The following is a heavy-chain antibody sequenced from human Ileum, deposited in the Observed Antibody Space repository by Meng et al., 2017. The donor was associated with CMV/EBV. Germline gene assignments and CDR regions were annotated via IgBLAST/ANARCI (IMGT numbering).Heavy chain of an antibody. D-gene: IGHD4-11*01. V-gene: IGHV3-21*01. CDR2: ISSSSSYI. CDR3: ARDDYSNYWFDP. J-gene: IGHJ5*02. CDR1: GFTLSSYS. Sequence: CAAYGFTLSSYSMNWVRQAAGKGLEWVSSISSSSSYIYYADSVKGRFTISRDNAKNSLYLQMNSLRAEDTAVYYCARDDYSNYWFDPWGQGTLVTVSS.